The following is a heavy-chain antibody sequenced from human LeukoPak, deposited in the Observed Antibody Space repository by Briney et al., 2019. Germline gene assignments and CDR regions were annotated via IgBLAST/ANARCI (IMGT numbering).Heavy chain of an antibody. CDR2: ISSSGNTI. V-gene: IGHV3-48*03. J-gene: IGHJ4*02. CDR3: ARGGYSYGLSFCAY. Sequence: PGGSLKLSCAASGFTFTGSDIHWVRQAPGKGLEWVSYISSSGNTIYYPDSVKGRFTISRDNAKNSLYLQMNSLRAEDTAVYYCARGGYSYGLSFCAYWGQGTLVTVSS. D-gene: IGHD5-18*01. CDR1: GFTFTGSD.